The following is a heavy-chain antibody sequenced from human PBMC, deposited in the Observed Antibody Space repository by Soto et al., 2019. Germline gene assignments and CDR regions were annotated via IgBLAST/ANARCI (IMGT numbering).Heavy chain of an antibody. D-gene: IGHD6-13*01. CDR3: AKEGRSSWYYFDY. Sequence: GGSLRLSCASSGFTFSSCAMNWVRQAPEKGLEWVSTISGSGGSAYYADSVKGRFTISKDNSKNTLYLQMNSLRAEDTAVYFCAKEGRSSWYYFDYWGQGTLVTVSS. V-gene: IGHV3-23*01. CDR1: GFTFSSCA. J-gene: IGHJ4*02. CDR2: ISGSGGSA.